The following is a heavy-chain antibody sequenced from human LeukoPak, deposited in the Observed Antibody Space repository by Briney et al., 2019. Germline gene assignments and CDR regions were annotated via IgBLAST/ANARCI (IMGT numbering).Heavy chain of an antibody. CDR3: AKAITMIVITPGY. D-gene: IGHD3-22*01. Sequence: GGSLRLSCAASGFTFSTYAMNWVRQAPGKGLEWVSAISTSGGNTYYADSVKGRFTISRDNSKNTLYLQMNSLRADDTAVYYCAKAITMIVITPGYWGQGTLVTVSS. CDR2: ISTSGGNT. J-gene: IGHJ4*02. CDR1: GFTFSTYA. V-gene: IGHV3-23*01.